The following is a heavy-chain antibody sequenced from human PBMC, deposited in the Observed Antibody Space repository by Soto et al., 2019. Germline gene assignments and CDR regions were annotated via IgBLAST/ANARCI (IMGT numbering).Heavy chain of an antibody. V-gene: IGHV3-33*01. CDR2: ILADGSRQ. CDR3: ARDDDFPDNGIDY. CDR1: GFTFSKHG. Sequence: QVQLVESGGGVIQPGRSLRLSCAVSGFTFSKHGMHWVRQAPGKGLEWVAVILADGSRQHYGDSVKGRFTISRDNAKNTLFLQMESLRAEDTAVYYCARDDDFPDNGIDYWGQGNLVTVSS. D-gene: IGHD1-1*01. J-gene: IGHJ4*02.